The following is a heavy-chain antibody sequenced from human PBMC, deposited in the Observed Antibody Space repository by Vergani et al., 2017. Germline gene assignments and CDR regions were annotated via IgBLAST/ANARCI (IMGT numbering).Heavy chain of an antibody. CDR1: GFTFSRHA. CDR2: INNTGDST. D-gene: IGHD5-24*01. V-gene: IGHV3-23*01. J-gene: IGHJ4*02. Sequence: EVQLLQSEGAVVQPGGSLRLSCVASGFTFSRHAMSWVRQGHGQGLEWVSSINNTGDSTQYADSVKGRFTISKDNSKNTLYLQMNSLRVEDTAVYYCWRGSDNYNWGQETLVTVSS. CDR3: WRGSDNYN.